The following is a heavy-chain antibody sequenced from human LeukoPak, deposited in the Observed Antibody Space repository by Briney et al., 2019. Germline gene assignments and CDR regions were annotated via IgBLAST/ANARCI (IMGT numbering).Heavy chain of an antibody. V-gene: IGHV1-24*01. CDR1: GYTLTELS. J-gene: IGHJ4*02. CDR3: ATVAAIPQYYFDY. Sequence: ASVKVSCKVSGYTLTELSMHWVRQAPGKRLEWMGGFDPEDGETIYAQKFQGRVTMTEDTSTDTAYMELSSLRSEDTAVYYCATVAAIPQYYFDYWGQGTLVTVSS. CDR2: FDPEDGET. D-gene: IGHD2-2*02.